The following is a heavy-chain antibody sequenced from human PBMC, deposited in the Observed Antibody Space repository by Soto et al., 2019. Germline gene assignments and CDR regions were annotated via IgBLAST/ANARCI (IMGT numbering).Heavy chain of an antibody. CDR3: AREGVLQYSSSSVWFDP. D-gene: IGHD6-6*01. CDR1: GGTFSSYA. CDR2: IIPIFGTA. Sequence: ASVKVSCKASGGTFSSYAISWVRQAPGQGLGWMGGIIPIFGTANYAQKFQGRVTITADESTSTAYMELSSLRSEDTAVYYCAREGVLQYSSSSVWFDPWGQGTLVTVSS. J-gene: IGHJ5*02. V-gene: IGHV1-69*13.